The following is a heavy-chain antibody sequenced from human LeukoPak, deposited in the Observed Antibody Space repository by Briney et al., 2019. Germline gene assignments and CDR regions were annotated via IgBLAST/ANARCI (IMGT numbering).Heavy chain of an antibody. V-gene: IGHV3-23*01. D-gene: IGHD3-10*01. Sequence: GGSLRLSCAASKFTFSSYAMSWVRQAPGKGLEWVSTITSSGAGTYYADSEKGRFTISRDNSKSTLFLRMNSLRVDDTAVYFCATLRRSGAERDAFDIWGHGTMVTVSS. CDR2: ITSSGAGT. CDR1: KFTFSSYA. J-gene: IGHJ3*02. CDR3: ATLRRSGAERDAFDI.